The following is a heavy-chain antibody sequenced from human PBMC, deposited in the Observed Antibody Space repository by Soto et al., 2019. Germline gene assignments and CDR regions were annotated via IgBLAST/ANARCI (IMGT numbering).Heavy chain of an antibody. D-gene: IGHD5-18*01. CDR2: IIPIIGIA. Sequence: QVQLVQSGAEVKKPGSSVKVSCKASGGTFSSYTISWVRQAPGQGLEWMGRIIPIIGIANYAQKFQVRVTITADKSTSTAYMEMSSLRSEETAVYYCARGGGYIYGRAFDYWGQVTLVTVSS. J-gene: IGHJ4*02. CDR1: GGTFSSYT. CDR3: ARGGGYIYGRAFDY. V-gene: IGHV1-69*02.